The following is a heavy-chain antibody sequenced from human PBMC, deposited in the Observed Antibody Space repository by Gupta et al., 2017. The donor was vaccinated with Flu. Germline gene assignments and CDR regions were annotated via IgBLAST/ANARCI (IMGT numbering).Heavy chain of an antibody. J-gene: IGHJ3*02. CDR3: ARGVTYSSGWMDAFDI. V-gene: IGHV3-33*01. Sequence: QVQLVESGGGVVQPGRSLRLSCAASGFTFSSYGMHWVRQAPGKGLEGVAVIWYDGSNQYYADYVKGRFTISRDNSKNTRYLQMNSLRAEDTAVYYCARGVTYSSGWMDAFDIWGQGTMVTVSS. CDR1: GFTFSSYG. D-gene: IGHD6-19*01. CDR2: IWYDGSNQ.